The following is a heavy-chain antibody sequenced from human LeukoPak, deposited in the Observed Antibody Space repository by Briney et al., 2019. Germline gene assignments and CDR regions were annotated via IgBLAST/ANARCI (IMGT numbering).Heavy chain of an antibody. CDR1: GGSVSSYH. Sequence: SETLSLTCTVSGGSVSSYHWSWVRQPAGKGLEWIGRIYTNGNTNSNPSLKSRVTMSLDPSKNQFSMKLSSVTAADTAVYYCARFAGYQYYMDVWGKGTTVTVSS. CDR2: IYTNGNT. J-gene: IGHJ6*03. CDR3: ARFAGYQYYMDV. V-gene: IGHV4-4*07.